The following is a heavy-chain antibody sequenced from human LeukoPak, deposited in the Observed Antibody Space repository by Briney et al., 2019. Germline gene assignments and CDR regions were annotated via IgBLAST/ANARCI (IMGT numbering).Heavy chain of an antibody. Sequence: GESLKISCKGSGYSFTSYWIGWVRQMPGKGLEWMGIIYPGDSDTRYSPSFQGQVTISADKSISTAYLQWSSLKASDTAMYYCARKSSGRDYDFWSGYLYWGQGTLVTVSS. CDR2: IYPGDSDT. D-gene: IGHD3-3*01. CDR1: GYSFTSYW. J-gene: IGHJ4*02. CDR3: ARKSSGRDYDFWSGYLY. V-gene: IGHV5-51*01.